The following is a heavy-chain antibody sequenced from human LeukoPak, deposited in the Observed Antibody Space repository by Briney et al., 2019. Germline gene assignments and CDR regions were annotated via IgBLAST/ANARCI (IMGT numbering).Heavy chain of an antibody. CDR3: ASSSYDLLTGLGLTHDF. CDR1: GGSFSDYF. CDR2: VHPSGRT. V-gene: IGHV4-34*01. J-gene: IGHJ4*02. D-gene: IGHD3-9*01. Sequence: PSETLSLTCAVYGGSFSDYFWTWIRQPPGKGLEWIGEVHPSGRTNYKSSLKSRVTISVDTSKNQFSLSLSSVMAADTAVYFCASSSYDLLTGLGLTHDFWGQGTLVTVSS.